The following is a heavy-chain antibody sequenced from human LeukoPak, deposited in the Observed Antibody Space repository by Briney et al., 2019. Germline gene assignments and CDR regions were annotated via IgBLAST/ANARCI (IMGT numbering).Heavy chain of an antibody. CDR1: GFTSSSYA. V-gene: IGHV3-23*01. CDR2: ISGSGGSI. J-gene: IGHJ4*02. CDR3: AKDKRAGLYYFDY. Sequence: GSLRLSCAASGFTSSSYALSWVRQAPGKGLERVSSISGSGGSIYYADSVKGRFTISRDNSKNTLYLQMNSLRAEDTAVYYCAKDKRAGLYYFDYWGQGTLVTVSS.